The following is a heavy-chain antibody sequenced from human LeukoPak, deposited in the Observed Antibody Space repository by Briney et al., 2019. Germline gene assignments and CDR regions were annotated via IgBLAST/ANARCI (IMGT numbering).Heavy chain of an antibody. Sequence: GGSLRLSCAASGFTASSNYMSWVRQAPGKGLEWVSVIYSGGSTYYADSVKGRFTISRDNSKNTLYLQMNSLRAEDTAVYYCAREGTSGWFDPWGQGTLVTVSS. CDR3: AREGTSGWFDP. D-gene: IGHD3-3*01. CDR1: GFTASSNY. J-gene: IGHJ5*02. CDR2: IYSGGST. V-gene: IGHV3-66*01.